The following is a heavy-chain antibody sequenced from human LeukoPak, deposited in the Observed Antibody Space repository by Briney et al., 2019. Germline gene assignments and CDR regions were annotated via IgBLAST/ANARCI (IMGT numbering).Heavy chain of an antibody. V-gene: IGHV4-4*07. CDR3: ARVSGVWGLGGMDV. CDR1: GGSIISYY. Sequence: SETLSLPCTVSGGSIISYYWSWIRQPAGKGREWMGRIYSSGSTNYNPSLKSRVTMSVDTSKNQFSLKLSSVTAADTAVYYWARVSGVWGLGGMDVWGQGTTVTVSS. J-gene: IGHJ6*02. D-gene: IGHD3-16*01. CDR2: IYSSGST.